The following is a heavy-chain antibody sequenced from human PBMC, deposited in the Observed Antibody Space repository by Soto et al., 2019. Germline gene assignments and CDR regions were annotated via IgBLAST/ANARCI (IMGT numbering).Heavy chain of an antibody. CDR1: GYSFVTSG. CDR2: ISAYNGNT. Sequence: ASVKVSCKASGYSFVTSGITWVRQAPGQGLEWMGWISAYNGNTNYAQKLQGRVTMTTDKSTSTAYMVLSSLRSEDTAVYYCARDQGDSYGYPLFDPWGQGTLVTVSS. D-gene: IGHD5-18*01. J-gene: IGHJ5*02. CDR3: ARDQGDSYGYPLFDP. V-gene: IGHV1-18*01.